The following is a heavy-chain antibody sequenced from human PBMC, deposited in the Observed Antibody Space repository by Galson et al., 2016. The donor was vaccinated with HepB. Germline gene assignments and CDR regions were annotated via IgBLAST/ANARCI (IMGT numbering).Heavy chain of an antibody. D-gene: IGHD1-7*01. Sequence: CAISGDSVSSTSANWNWIRQSPSRGLEWLGRTYYKSKWYNDYAVSVQSRITINPDTSNNQFSLQLDSMTPEDTAVYYCARTSPFNTGTFDYWGQGTLVTVSS. CDR3: ARTSPFNTGTFDY. CDR1: GDSVSSTSAN. J-gene: IGHJ4*02. CDR2: TYYKSKWYN. V-gene: IGHV6-1*01.